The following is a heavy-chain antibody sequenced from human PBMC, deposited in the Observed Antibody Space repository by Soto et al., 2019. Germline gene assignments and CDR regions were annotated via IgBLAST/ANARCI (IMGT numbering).Heavy chain of an antibody. CDR1: GGSISSSSYF. CDR3: ARQHYYDSSGYYTWN. D-gene: IGHD3-22*01. Sequence: SETLSLTCTVSGGSISSSSYFWGWIRQPPGKGLEWIGSMYYSGTTYYTPSLKSRVTISVDTSKNQFSLKLSSVTAADTAVYYCARQHYYDSSGYYTWNWGQGTLVTVSS. CDR2: MYYSGTT. J-gene: IGHJ4*02. V-gene: IGHV4-39*01.